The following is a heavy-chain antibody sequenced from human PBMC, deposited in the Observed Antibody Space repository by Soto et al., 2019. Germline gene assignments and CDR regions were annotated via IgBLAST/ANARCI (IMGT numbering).Heavy chain of an antibody. V-gene: IGHV1-18*04. CDR1: GYSFISNG. CDR3: ARDEPIVPSASRLDP. D-gene: IGHD2-2*01. CDR2: ISAYNGNT. Sequence: GASVKVSCKGSGYSFISNGVTWVRQAPGQGLEWMGWISAYNGNTKYAEKFQGRVTMTTDTSTRTAYMELRSLRSDDTAVYYCARDEPIVPSASRLDPWGQGTLVTVSS. J-gene: IGHJ5*02.